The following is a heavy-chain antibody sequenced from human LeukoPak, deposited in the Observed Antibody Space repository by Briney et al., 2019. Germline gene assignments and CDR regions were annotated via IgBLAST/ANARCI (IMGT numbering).Heavy chain of an antibody. CDR3: AATYSSSWYFAFDI. J-gene: IGHJ3*02. D-gene: IGHD6-13*01. CDR2: INHGGST. V-gene: IGHV4-34*01. CDR1: GGSFSGYY. Sequence: SETLSLTCAVYGGSFSGYYWSWIRQPPGKGLEWIGEINHGGSTNYNPSLKSRVTMSVDTSKNQFSLKLSSVSAADSAIYYCAATYSSSWYFAFDIWGQGTMVTVSS.